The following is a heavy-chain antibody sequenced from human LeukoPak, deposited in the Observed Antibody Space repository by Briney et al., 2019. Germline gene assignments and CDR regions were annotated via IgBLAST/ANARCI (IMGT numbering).Heavy chain of an antibody. CDR3: ARDGPYGSGTYYNGMDV. J-gene: IGHJ6*02. V-gene: IGHV3-13*01. D-gene: IGHD3-10*01. CDR1: GFTFNHYA. Sequence: GGSLRLSCAASGFTFNHYAMSWVRQATGRGLEWVSAVGTAGDTFYPGSVKGRFTISRENAKNSFYLQMNSLTAGDTAVYYCARDGPYGSGTYYNGMDVWGQGTTVTVSS. CDR2: VGTAGDT.